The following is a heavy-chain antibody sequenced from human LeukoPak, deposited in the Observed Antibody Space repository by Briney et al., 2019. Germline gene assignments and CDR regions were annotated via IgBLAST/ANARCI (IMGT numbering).Heavy chain of an antibody. Sequence: PGGSLRLSCAASGFTSTNFWIHWVRQAPGKGLEWVANINQDGSTEQYVGSVKGRFTIFRDSAKNSVYLQMNSLIVDDTAVYYCTGERLAGGFDIWGQGTLVTVSS. J-gene: IGHJ3*02. CDR2: INQDGSTE. CDR3: TGERLAGGFDI. D-gene: IGHD2-15*01. CDR1: GFTSTNFW. V-gene: IGHV3-7*01.